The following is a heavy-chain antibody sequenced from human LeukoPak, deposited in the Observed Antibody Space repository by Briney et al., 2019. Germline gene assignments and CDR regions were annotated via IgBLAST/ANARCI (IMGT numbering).Heavy chain of an antibody. CDR3: ARYGSGISRRSDP. Sequence: GGSLRLSCAASGFTFSSYAMHWVRQAPGKGLEWVAVISYDGSNKYYADSVKGRFTISRDNSKNTLYLQMNSLRAEDTAVYYCARYGSGISRRSDPWGQGTLVIVSS. CDR2: ISYDGSNK. CDR1: GFTFSSYA. D-gene: IGHD3-10*01. J-gene: IGHJ5*02. V-gene: IGHV3-30-3*01.